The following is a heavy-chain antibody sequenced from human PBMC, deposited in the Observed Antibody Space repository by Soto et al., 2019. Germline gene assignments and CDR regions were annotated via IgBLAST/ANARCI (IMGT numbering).Heavy chain of an antibody. J-gene: IGHJ4*02. CDR2: IAYDGSNK. D-gene: IGHD6-13*01. CDR3: ARVRDPKQQLADCDY. CDR1: GFTFSSYG. Sequence: GGSLRLSCAASGFTFSSYGVHWVRQAPGKGLEGVAAIAYDGSNKYYADSVKGRFTISRDNSKNTLYLHMNSLRAEDTAVYSCARVRDPKQQLADCDYWGQGTLVNVSS. V-gene: IGHV3-33*01.